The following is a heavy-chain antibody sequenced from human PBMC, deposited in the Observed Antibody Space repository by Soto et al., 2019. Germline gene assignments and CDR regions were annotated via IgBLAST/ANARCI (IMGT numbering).Heavy chain of an antibody. J-gene: IGHJ2*01. Sequence: EEQLLESGGGLVQPGGSLRLSCVVSGFTFASFAMSWVRQAPGKGLEWVSTINDRGDTTYYADSVKGRFTISRDNSKNTLYLQMNSLRAEDTAVYSCCLGWYFDLRGRGTLVSVSS. CDR2: INDRGDTT. V-gene: IGHV3-23*01. D-gene: IGHD7-27*01. CDR3: CLGWYFDL. CDR1: GFTFASFA.